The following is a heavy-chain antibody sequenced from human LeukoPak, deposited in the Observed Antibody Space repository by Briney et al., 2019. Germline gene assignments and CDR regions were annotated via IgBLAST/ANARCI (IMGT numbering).Heavy chain of an antibody. CDR1: GYTFTSYD. V-gene: IGHV1-8*01. CDR3: ARAGAIHYYYYYGMDV. CDR2: MNPNSGNT. Sequence: ASVKVSCKASGYTFTSYDINWVRQATGQGLEWMGCMNPNSGNTGYAQKFQGRVTMTRNTSISTAYMELSSLRSEDTAVYYCARAGAIHYYYYYGMDVWGQGTTVTVSS. D-gene: IGHD4/OR15-4a*01. J-gene: IGHJ6*02.